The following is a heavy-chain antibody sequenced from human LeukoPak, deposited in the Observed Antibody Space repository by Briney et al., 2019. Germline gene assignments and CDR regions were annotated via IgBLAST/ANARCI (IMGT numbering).Heavy chain of an antibody. D-gene: IGHD3-9*01. CDR3: ASTLYFDWLLTYFDY. Sequence: SETLSLTCTVSGGSISSGGYYWSWIRQHPGKGLEWIGYIYYSGSTYYNPSLKSRVTISVDTSKNQFSLKLSSVIAADTAVYYCASTLYFDWLLTYFDYWGQGTLVTVSS. J-gene: IGHJ4*02. CDR1: GGSISSGGYY. CDR2: IYYSGST. V-gene: IGHV4-31*03.